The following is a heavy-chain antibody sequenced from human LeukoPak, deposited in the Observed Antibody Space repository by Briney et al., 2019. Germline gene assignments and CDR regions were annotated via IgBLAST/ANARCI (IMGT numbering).Heavy chain of an antibody. J-gene: IGHJ6*02. CDR2: ISGSGGST. CDR3: AKDQGIVVVPAAILYYYGMDV. CDR1: GFTFSSYA. V-gene: IGHV3-23*01. D-gene: IGHD2-2*02. Sequence: GGSLRLSCAASGFTFSSYAMSWVRQAPGKGLEWVSAISGSGGSTYYADSVKGRFTISRDNSKDTLYLQMNSLRAEDTAVYYCAKDQGIVVVPAAILYYYGMDVWGQGTTVTVSS.